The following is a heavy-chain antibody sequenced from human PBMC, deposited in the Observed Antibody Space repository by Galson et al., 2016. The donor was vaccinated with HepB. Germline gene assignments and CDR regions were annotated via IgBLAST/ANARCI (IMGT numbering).Heavy chain of an antibody. CDR1: GYTFRSNG. J-gene: IGHJ6*02. CDR2: ISANSGDT. D-gene: IGHD1-1*01. CDR3: ARDKRHGLDV. V-gene: IGHV1-18*01. Sequence: SVKVSCKASGYTFRSNGISLVRQAPGQGLEWMGWISANSGDTQYSEKLQGRVTLTTDVSTTKAYMELRRLRSYDTAVYYCARDKRHGLDVWGQGTTVTVSS.